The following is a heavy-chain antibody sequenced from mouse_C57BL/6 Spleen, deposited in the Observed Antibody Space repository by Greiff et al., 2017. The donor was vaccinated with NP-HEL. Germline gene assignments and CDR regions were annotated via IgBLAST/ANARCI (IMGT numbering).Heavy chain of an antibody. D-gene: IGHD1-3*01. CDR3: ARCGVVDWCFDV. V-gene: IGHV1-7*01. Sequence: VKLQESGAELAKPGASVKLSCKASGYTFTSYWMHWVNQRPGQGLEWIGYINPSSGYTRYNQKFKDKATLTADKSSSTAYMQLSSLTNEDAAVYYCARCGVVDWCFDVWGTGTTVTVSS. CDR1: GYTFTSYW. J-gene: IGHJ1*03. CDR2: INPSSGYT.